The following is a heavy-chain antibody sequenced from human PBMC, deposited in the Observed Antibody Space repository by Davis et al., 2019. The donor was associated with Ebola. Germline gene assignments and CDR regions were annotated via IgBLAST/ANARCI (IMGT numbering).Heavy chain of an antibody. J-gene: IGHJ4*02. CDR2: INSDGSST. Sequence: HTGGSLRLSCTTSGFIFSKYWMHWVRHVPGKGLVWVSRINSDGSSTLYADSVKGRFTISRDNTRNTLYLQMNSLRAEDTAVYYCAKAGGGASNYWGQGTLVTVSS. D-gene: IGHD2-21*01. V-gene: IGHV3-74*01. CDR1: GFIFSKYW. CDR3: AKAGGGASNY.